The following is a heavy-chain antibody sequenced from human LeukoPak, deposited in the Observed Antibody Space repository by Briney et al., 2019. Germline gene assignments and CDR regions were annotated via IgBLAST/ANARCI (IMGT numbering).Heavy chain of an antibody. Sequence: SVKVSCKASGGTFSSYAISWVRQAPGQGLEWMGGIIPIFGTANYAQKFQGRVTITADKSTSTAYMELSSLRSEDTAVYYCARSPIAVAGTGFDYWGQGTLVTVSS. V-gene: IGHV1-69*06. J-gene: IGHJ4*02. CDR2: IIPIFGTA. D-gene: IGHD6-19*01. CDR1: GGTFSSYA. CDR3: ARSPIAVAGTGFDY.